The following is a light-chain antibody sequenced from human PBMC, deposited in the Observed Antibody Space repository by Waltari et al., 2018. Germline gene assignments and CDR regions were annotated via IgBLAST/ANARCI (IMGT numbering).Light chain of an antibody. Sequence: SSELTQDPSVSVALGQTVRITCQGDSLRAYYATWYQQKPGQAPLLGIYGNNNRPSWSPDRFSGSNSGNSASLTIPGTQAEDEADYYCNCRDSSGNHVVFGGGTKLTVL. CDR1: SLRAYY. V-gene: IGLV3-19*01. CDR3: NCRDSSGNHVV. CDR2: GNN. J-gene: IGLJ2*01.